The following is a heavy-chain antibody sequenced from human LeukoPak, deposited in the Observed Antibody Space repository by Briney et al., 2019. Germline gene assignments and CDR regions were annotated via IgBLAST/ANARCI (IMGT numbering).Heavy chain of an antibody. Sequence: SVKVSCKASGGTFSSYAISWVRQAPGQGLEWMGGIIPIFGTANYAQKFQGRVTITADESTSTAYMELSSLRSEDTAVYYCASLPRGVTALNFDYWGQGTLVTVSS. CDR2: IIPIFGTA. V-gene: IGHV1-69*13. CDR1: GGTFSSYA. J-gene: IGHJ4*02. D-gene: IGHD2-21*02. CDR3: ASLPRGVTALNFDY.